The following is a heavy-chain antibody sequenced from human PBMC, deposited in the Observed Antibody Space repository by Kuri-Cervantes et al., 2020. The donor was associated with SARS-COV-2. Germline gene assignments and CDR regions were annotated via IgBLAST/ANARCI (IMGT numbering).Heavy chain of an antibody. J-gene: IGHJ4*02. CDR2: ISAYNGNT. CDR3: ANAYGDYGEYYFDY. V-gene: IGHV1-8*02. D-gene: IGHD4-17*01. CDR1: GYTFTCCS. Sequence: ASVKVSCKASGYTFTCCSLHWLQQAPGQGLEWMGWISAYNGNTGYAQKFQGRVTMTRNTSISTAYMELSSLRSDDTAVYYCANAYGDYGEYYFDYWGQGTLVTVSS.